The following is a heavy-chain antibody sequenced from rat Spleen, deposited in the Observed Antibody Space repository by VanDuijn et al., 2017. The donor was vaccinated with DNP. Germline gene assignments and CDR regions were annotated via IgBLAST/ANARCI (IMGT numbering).Heavy chain of an antibody. CDR3: ARSVRATSYYAMDA. J-gene: IGHJ4*01. CDR1: GYSITRTY. Sequence: EVQLQESGPGLVKPSQSLSLTCSVTGYSITRTYWGWIRRFPGNRMEWIGHISNSGSTSYNPSLTSRISIGRDTSKSQFFLHLNSVTTEDTATYYCARSVRATSYYAMDAWGQGTSVTVSS. CDR2: ISNSGST. D-gene: IGHD1-3*01. V-gene: IGHV3-1*01.